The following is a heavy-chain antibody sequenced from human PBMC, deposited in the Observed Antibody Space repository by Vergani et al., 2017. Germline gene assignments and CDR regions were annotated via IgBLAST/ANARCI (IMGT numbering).Heavy chain of an antibody. CDR1: GYSFTSYW. Sequence: EVQLVQSGAEVKKPGESLKISCKGSGYSFTSYWIGLVRQMPGKGLEWMGIIYPGDSDTRYSPSFQGQVTISADKSISTAYLQWSSLKASDTAMYYCARRVVPAATGGAFDIWGQGTMVTVSS. D-gene: IGHD2-2*01. J-gene: IGHJ3*02. CDR3: ARRVVPAATGGAFDI. V-gene: IGHV5-51*03. CDR2: IYPGDSDT.